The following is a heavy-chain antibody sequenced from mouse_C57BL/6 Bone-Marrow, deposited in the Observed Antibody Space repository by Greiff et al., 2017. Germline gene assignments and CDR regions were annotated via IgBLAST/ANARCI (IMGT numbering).Heavy chain of an antibody. CDR2: IGPENGDT. J-gene: IGHJ3*01. V-gene: IGHV14-4*01. D-gene: IGHD1-1*02. Sequence: EVQRVESGAELVRPGASVKFSCTASGFNIKDDYMHWVQQRPEQGLEWIGWIGPENGDTEYASKLQGKATITADKSSNTAYLQLSSLTSEDTAVYYCTTWGGGFAYWGQGTLVTVSA. CDR3: TTWGGGFAY. CDR1: GFNIKDDY.